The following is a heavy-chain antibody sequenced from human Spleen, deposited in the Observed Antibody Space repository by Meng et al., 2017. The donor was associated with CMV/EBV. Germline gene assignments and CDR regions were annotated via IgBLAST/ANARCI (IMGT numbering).Heavy chain of an antibody. CDR3: ARGNNYYDSSGYDP. CDR2: IYYSGST. J-gene: IGHJ5*02. CDR1: GGSISSYY. D-gene: IGHD3-22*01. Sequence: GSLRLSCSVSGGSISSYYWSWIRQPPGKGLEWIGYIYYSGSTNYNPSLKSRVTISVDTSKNQFSLKLSSVTAADTAVYYCARGNNYYDSSGYDPWGQGTLVTVSS. V-gene: IGHV4-59*01.